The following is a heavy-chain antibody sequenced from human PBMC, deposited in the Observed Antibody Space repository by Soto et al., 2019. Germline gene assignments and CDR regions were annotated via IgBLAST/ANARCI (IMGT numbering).Heavy chain of an antibody. J-gene: IGHJ4*02. D-gene: IGHD6-19*01. Sequence: VQLVESGGGVVQPGRSLRLSCAASGFTFSDYAMHWVRQAPGKGLEWVAVVSHDGRNTHYADSVKGRFTISRNSSKNPVSLEMTSLRPEDTAVYYCAKGGRQWLVTSDFNYWGQGALVTVSS. CDR3: AKGGRQWLVTSDFNY. V-gene: IGHV3-30*18. CDR1: GFTFSDYA. CDR2: VSHDGRNT.